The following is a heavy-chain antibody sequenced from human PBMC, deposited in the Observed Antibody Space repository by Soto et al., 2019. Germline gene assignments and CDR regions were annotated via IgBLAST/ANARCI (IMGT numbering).Heavy chain of an antibody. CDR2: INHSGST. J-gene: IGHJ4*02. D-gene: IGHD3-22*01. CDR3: ARGGVAMIVVVITNGFDY. V-gene: IGHV4-34*01. Sequence: SETLSLTCAVYGGSFSGYYWSWIRQPPGKGLEWIGEINHSGSTNYNPSLKSRVTISVDTSKNQFSLKLSSVTAADTAVYYCARGGVAMIVVVITNGFDYWGQGTLVTVSS. CDR1: GGSFSGYY.